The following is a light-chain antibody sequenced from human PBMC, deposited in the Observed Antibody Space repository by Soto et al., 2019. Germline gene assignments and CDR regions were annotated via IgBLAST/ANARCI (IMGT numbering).Light chain of an antibody. J-gene: IGKJ2*01. CDR2: GAS. CDR3: QQYKDWPPYT. CDR1: QSISSN. V-gene: IGKV3-15*01. Sequence: EILMTQSQATLSSSPGERATLSCRASQSISSNVAWYQQKPGQAPRLLIYGASTRATGVPARFSGGGSGTEFTLTISSLQSEDFAVYFCQQYKDWPPYTFGQGTKLEIK.